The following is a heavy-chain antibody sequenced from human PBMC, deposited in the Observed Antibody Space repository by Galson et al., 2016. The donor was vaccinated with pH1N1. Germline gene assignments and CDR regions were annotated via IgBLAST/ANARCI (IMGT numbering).Heavy chain of an antibody. CDR3: AGQYDFGDYRGNAFDI. CDR2: VNPGGSTI. Sequence: QSGAEVKKPGESLKISCKASGYRFTSYWIAWVRQVPGKGLEWVGVVNPGGSTIRYGPPFQGQVTISSDKSINTAYLQWISLKASGTATYYCAGQYDFGDYRGNAFDIWGQGTMVIVSS. J-gene: IGHJ3*02. D-gene: IGHD4-17*01. CDR1: GYRFTSYW. V-gene: IGHV5-51*03.